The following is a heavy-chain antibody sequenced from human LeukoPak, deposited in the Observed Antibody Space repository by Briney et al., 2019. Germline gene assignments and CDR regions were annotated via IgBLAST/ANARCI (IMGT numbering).Heavy chain of an antibody. V-gene: IGHV1-18*01. CDR3: ARAARPQYSGSYGY. J-gene: IGHJ4*02. CDR2: ISAYNGNT. Sequence: GASVKVSCKASGYTFTSYGISWVRQAPGQGLEWMGWISAYNGNTNYAQKLQGRVTMTTDTSTSTAYMELRSLRSDDTAVYYCARAARPQYSGSYGYWGQGTLVTVSS. D-gene: IGHD1-26*01. CDR1: GYTFTSYG.